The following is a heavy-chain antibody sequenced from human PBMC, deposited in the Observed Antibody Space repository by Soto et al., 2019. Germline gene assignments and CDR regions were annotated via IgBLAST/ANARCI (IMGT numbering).Heavy chain of an antibody. V-gene: IGHV1-24*01. CDR3: ATVPQSGWYGGPYYYYYGMDV. CDR1: GYTLTELS. J-gene: IGHJ6*02. D-gene: IGHD6-19*01. CDR2: FDPEDGET. Sequence: ASVKVSCKVSGYTLTELSMHWVRQAPGKGLEWMGGFDPEDGETIYAQKFQGRVTMTEDTSTDTAYMELSSLRSEDTVVYYCATVPQSGWYGGPYYYYYGMDVWGQGTTVTVSS.